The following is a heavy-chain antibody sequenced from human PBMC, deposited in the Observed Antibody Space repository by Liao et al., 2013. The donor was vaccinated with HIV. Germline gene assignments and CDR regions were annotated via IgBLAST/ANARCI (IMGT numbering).Heavy chain of an antibody. CDR1: GDSIIYGGYS. V-gene: IGHV4-30-2*06. CDR3: ATAWDGYKPNIPI. Sequence: QLQLQESGSGLVKPSQTLSLTCAVSGDSIIYGGYSWSWIRQSPGKGLEWIGYFYHTGTTYYSPSLKSRVTMSVDTSKKQFSLTLSSVTAADTAVYYCATAWDGYKPNIPIWGQGTLVTVSS. J-gene: IGHJ4*02. CDR2: FYHTGTT. D-gene: IGHD5-24*01.